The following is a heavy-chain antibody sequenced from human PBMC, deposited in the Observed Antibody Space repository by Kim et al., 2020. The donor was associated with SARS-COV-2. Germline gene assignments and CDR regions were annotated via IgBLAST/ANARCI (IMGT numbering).Heavy chain of an antibody. CDR1: GGSFSGHS. J-gene: IGHJ6*02. D-gene: IGHD2-2*01. CDR3: SRGRVGVVPAPVLGLGPFYEYFILDF. CDR2: ITDSGST. V-gene: IGHV4-34*01. Sequence: SETLSLTCAVYGGSFSGHSWSWVRQPPGQGLEWIGEITDSGSTKYNPSLKSRLTISLEVSKNKLSLKLTSVTAADRGLYYCSRGRVGVVPAPVLGLGPFYEYFILDFWGHGTTVTVSS.